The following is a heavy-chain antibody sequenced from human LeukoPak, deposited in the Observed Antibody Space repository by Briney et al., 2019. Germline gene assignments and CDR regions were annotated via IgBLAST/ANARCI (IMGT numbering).Heavy chain of an antibody. V-gene: IGHV4-4*07. Sequence: SETLSLTCTVSGGSISSYYWSWIRQPAGKGLEWIGRIYTSGGTNYNPSLKSRVTISVDTSKNQFSLKLSSVTAADTAVYYCARGRYHYYYMDVWGKGTTVTVSS. CDR1: GGSISSYY. J-gene: IGHJ6*03. D-gene: IGHD1-14*01. CDR2: IYTSGGT. CDR3: ARGRYHYYYMDV.